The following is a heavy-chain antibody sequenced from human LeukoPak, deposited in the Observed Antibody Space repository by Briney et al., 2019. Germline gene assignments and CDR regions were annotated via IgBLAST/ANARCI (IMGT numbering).Heavy chain of an antibody. V-gene: IGHV1-69*13. CDR3: ASRYCSSTSCYYYGMDV. D-gene: IGHD2-2*01. J-gene: IGHJ6*02. CDR2: IIPNFGTA. Sequence: ASVTVSCKASGGTFSSYAISWVRQAPGQGLEWMGGIIPNFGTANYAQKFQGRVTITADESTSTAYMELSSLRSEDTAVYYCASRYCSSTSCYYYGMDVWGQGTTVTVSS. CDR1: GGTFSSYA.